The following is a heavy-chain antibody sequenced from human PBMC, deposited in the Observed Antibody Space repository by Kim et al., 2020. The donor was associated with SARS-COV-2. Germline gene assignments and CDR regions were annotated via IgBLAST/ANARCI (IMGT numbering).Heavy chain of an antibody. CDR3: ARDGRFGELGGMDV. V-gene: IGHV3-33*05. CDR2: ISYDGSNK. Sequence: GGSLRLSCAASGFTFSSYGMHWVRQAPGKGLEWVADISYDGSNKYYADSVKGRFTISRDNSKNTLYLQMNSLRAEDTAVYYCARDGRFGELGGMDVWGQGTRVTVSS. D-gene: IGHD3-10*01. CDR1: GFTFSSYG. J-gene: IGHJ6*02.